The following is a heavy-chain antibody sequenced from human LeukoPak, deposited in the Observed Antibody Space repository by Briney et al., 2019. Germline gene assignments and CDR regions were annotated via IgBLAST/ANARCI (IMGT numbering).Heavy chain of an antibody. V-gene: IGHV1-58*01. CDR2: ISVGSGNT. D-gene: IGHD3-10*01. J-gene: IGHJ3*02. CDR1: GLTFSSSA. CDR3: AAGAYSYGSGSYYPDVFDI. Sequence: TSVTVSCKSSGLTFSSSAVQWVRQARGQGLEWIGWISVGSGNTNSAQKFFGRVTMTRDMSTCTASMELSSLRSEYTAMYYCAAGAYSYGSGSYYPDVFDIWGQGTMVTVSS.